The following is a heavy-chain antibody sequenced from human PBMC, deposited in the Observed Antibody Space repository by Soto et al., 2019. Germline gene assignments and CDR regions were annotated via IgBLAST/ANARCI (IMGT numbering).Heavy chain of an antibody. V-gene: IGHV3-30*18. CDR2: ISYDGSNK. Sequence: QVQLVESGGGVVQPGRSLRLSCAASGFTFSSYGMHWVRQAPGKGLEWVAVISYDGSNKYYADSVKGRFTISRDNSKNTLYLQMNSLRAEDTAVYYCAKDRGRTYYYYGMDVW. CDR1: GFTFSSYG. CDR3: AKDRGRTYYYYGMDV. J-gene: IGHJ6*01.